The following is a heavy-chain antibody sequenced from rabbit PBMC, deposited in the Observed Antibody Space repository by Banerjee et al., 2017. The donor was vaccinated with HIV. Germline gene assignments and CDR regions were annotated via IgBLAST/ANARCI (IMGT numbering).Heavy chain of an antibody. J-gene: IGHJ4*01. V-gene: IGHV1S45*01. CDR2: IYADNSGST. D-gene: IGHD6-1*01. CDR3: ARGYWVYHGYAYATIFDYFNL. CDR1: GFSFSSSYY. Sequence: QEQLEESGGDLVKPEGSLTLTCTASGFSFSSSYYMCWVRQAPGKGLEWIACIYADNSGSTYYASWAKGRFTISKTSSTTVTLQMTSLTAADTTTYFCARGYWVYHGYAYATIFDYFNLWGQGTLVTVS.